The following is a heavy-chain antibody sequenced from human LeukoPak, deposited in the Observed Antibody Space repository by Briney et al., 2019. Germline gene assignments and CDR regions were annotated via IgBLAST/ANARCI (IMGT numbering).Heavy chain of an antibody. CDR1: GFTFNTDA. J-gene: IGHJ4*02. V-gene: IGHV3-23*01. CDR3: ARDSSGWSKNY. CDR2: ISGSGYDT. D-gene: IGHD6-19*01. Sequence: PGGSLRLSCAASGFTFNTDAMTWVRQAPGKGLQWVPAISGSGYDTYYDDSVKGRFTISRDNSKNMLYLQMHSLRVEDTAVYYCARDSSGWSKNYWGQGTLVTVSS.